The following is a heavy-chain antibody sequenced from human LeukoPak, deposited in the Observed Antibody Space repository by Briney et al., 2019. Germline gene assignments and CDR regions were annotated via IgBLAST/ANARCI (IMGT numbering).Heavy chain of an antibody. J-gene: IGHJ4*02. CDR3: AKQLGYCSGGSCYFPY. CDR1: GFTFSSSA. D-gene: IGHD2-15*01. CDR2: ISNNGGYT. Sequence: GGSLRLSCAASGFTFSSSAMSWVRQAPGKGLEWVSAISNNGGYTYYADSVQGRFTISRDYSKSTLCLQMNSLRAEDTAVYYCAKQLGYCSGGSCYFPYWGQGTLVTVSS. V-gene: IGHV3-23*01.